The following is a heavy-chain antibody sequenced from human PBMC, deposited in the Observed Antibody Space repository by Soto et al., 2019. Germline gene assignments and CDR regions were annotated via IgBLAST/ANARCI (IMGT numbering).Heavy chain of an antibody. D-gene: IGHD1-20*01. J-gene: IGHJ3*02. CDR3: ASFSKNHNWNEDGPDAFDI. CDR1: GCTFSSYT. V-gene: IGHV1-69*02. CDR2: IIPILGIA. Sequence: ASVKVSCKASGCTFSSYTISWVRQAPGQGLEWMGRIIPILGIANYAQKFQGRVTITADKSTGTAYMELSSLRSEDTAVYYCASFSKNHNWNEDGPDAFDIWGQGTMVTVSS.